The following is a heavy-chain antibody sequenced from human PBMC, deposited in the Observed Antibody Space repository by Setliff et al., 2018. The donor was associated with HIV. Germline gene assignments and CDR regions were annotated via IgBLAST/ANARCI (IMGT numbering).Heavy chain of an antibody. Sequence: KTSETLSLTCGVSGYSMSSGYYWGWIRQPPGKGLEWIGNVYHTGSAYYDLSLKSRVTLSVDTSKNSFSLNLTSVTAADTAVYFCARARGPPLPVLDLWGQGTLVTVSS. CDR3: ARARGPPLPVLDL. CDR2: VYHTGSA. D-gene: IGHD3-10*01. CDR1: GYSMSSGYY. J-gene: IGHJ5*02. V-gene: IGHV4-38-2*01.